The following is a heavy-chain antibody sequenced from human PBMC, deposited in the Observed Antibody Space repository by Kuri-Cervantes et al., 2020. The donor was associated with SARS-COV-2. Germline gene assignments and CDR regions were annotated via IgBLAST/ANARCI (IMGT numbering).Heavy chain of an antibody. CDR2: INHSGST. D-gene: IGHD3-22*01. CDR3: ARGGSMIVVRRYFDY. V-gene: IGHV4-39*07. CDR1: GGSIISSGNY. Sequence: GSLRLSCSVSGGSIISSGNYWGWIRQPPGKGLEWIGEINHSGSTNYNPSLKSRVTISVDTSKNQFSLKLSSVTAADTAVYYCARGGSMIVVRRYFDYWGQGTLVTVSS. J-gene: IGHJ4*02.